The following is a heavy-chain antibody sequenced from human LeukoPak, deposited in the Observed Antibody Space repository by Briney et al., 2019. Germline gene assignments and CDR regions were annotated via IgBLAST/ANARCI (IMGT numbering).Heavy chain of an antibody. CDR2: ISPSDGNI. J-gene: IGHJ4*02. Sequence: GGSLRLSCAASGFTFSKYAMSWVRQAPGKGLEWVSAISPSDGNIFYSASVKGRFTISRDNSRNTLSLQMNSLRAEDTALYYCAKDSSVPYGITDWGQGTLVTVSS. D-gene: IGHD1/OR15-1a*01. V-gene: IGHV3-23*01. CDR3: AKDSSVPYGITD. CDR1: GFTFSKYA.